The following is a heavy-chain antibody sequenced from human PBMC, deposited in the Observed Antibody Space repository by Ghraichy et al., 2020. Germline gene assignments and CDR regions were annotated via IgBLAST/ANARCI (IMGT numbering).Heavy chain of an antibody. CDR3: ARLPGGPVITDWG. J-gene: IGHJ4*02. Sequence: GGSLRLSCAASGFIFSSYWMTWVRQAPGKGLQWVTNIKEDGSEKYYVDSVMGRFTISRDNAKNSLHLQMNSLRAEDTAVYYCARLPGGPVITDWGWGQGTLVTVSS. CDR2: IKEDGSEK. V-gene: IGHV3-7*01. D-gene: IGHD4-23*01. CDR1: GFIFSSYW.